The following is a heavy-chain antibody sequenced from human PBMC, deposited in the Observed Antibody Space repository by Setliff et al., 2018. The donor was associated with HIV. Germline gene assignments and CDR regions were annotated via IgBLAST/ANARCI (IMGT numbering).Heavy chain of an antibody. Sequence: GASVKVSCKASGYTFTDYYIHWVRQAPGQGLEWMGWIYPNTGGTNYAQKLQGRVTMTTDTSTSTAYMELRSLRSDDTAVYYCAREIGDYYDSSGYYPPTDYYYGMDVWGQGTTVTVSS. CDR2: IYPNTGGT. D-gene: IGHD3-22*01. CDR3: AREIGDYYDSSGYYPPTDYYYGMDV. J-gene: IGHJ6*02. CDR1: GYTFTDYY. V-gene: IGHV1-2*02.